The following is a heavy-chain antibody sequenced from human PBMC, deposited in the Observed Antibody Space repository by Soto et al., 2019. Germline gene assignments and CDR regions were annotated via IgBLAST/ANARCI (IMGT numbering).Heavy chain of an antibody. CDR2: ISGSGDPT. CDR3: AKTLLGDTPYYYYAMDV. V-gene: IGHV3-23*01. J-gene: IGHJ6*02. CDR1: GFRFSSYA. Sequence: EVQLLESGGDLEQPGGSLRLSCAASGFRFSSYAMTWVRQAPGKGLEWVSVISGSGDPTYYAESVRGRFTISRDNSKSSLFLQMNSLRAEDTAVYYCAKTLLGDTPYYYYAMDVWGQGTMVTVSS.